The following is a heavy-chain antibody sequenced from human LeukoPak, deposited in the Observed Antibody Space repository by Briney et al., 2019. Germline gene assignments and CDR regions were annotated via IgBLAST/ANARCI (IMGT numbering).Heavy chain of an antibody. CDR1: GFSFSSYA. D-gene: IGHD3-10*01. Sequence: GGSLRLSCAASGFSFSSYALSWVRQAPGRGLEWVSAISDSGGRTYYADFVKGRFTISRDNSENTLFLQMSSLRAEDTATYYCAKHYGSGTYYNYFTYCGQGTLVTVSS. J-gene: IGHJ4*02. V-gene: IGHV3-23*01. CDR2: ISDSGGRT. CDR3: AKHYGSGTYYNYFTY.